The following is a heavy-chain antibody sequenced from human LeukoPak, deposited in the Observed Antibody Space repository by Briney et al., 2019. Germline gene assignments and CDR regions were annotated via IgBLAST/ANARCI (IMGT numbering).Heavy chain of an antibody. J-gene: IGHJ4*02. CDR1: GGSVSSGSYY. Sequence: SETLSLTCTVSGGSVSSGSYYWRWIRQPPGKGLEWIGYIYYSGSTNYNPSLKSRVTISVDTSKNQFSLKLSSVTAADTAAYYCARGISSGWSRAVGYWGQGTLVTVSS. CDR3: ARGISSGWSRAVGY. D-gene: IGHD6-19*01. CDR2: IYYSGST. V-gene: IGHV4-61*01.